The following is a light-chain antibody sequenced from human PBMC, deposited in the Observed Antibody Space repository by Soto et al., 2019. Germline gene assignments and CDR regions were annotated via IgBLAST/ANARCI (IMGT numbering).Light chain of an antibody. CDR2: EVN. CDR3: SSYAGSRNV. J-gene: IGLJ1*01. V-gene: IGLV2-8*01. CDR1: SSDVGGYNY. Sequence: QSALTQPPSASGSPGQSVAISCTGTSSDVGGYNYVSWYQQHPGKVPKLMIYEVNKRPSGVPDRFSGSKSGNTASLTVSGLQAEDEADYYCSSYAGSRNVFGTGTKVTVL.